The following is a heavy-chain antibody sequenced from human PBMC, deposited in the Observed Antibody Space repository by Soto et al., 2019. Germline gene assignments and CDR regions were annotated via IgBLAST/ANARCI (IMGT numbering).Heavy chain of an antibody. V-gene: IGHV3-33*01. CDR1: GFTFSSYG. J-gene: IGHJ6*03. CDR2: IWYDGSNK. D-gene: IGHD6-13*01. CDR3: AREESSSERGHHYYYYYYMDV. Sequence: QVQLVESGGGVVQPGRSLRLSCAASGFTFSSYGMHWVRQAPGKGLEWVAVIWYDGSNKYYADSVKGRFTISRDNSKNTLYLQLNSLRAEDTAVYYCAREESSSERGHHYYYYYYMDVWGKGTTVTVSS.